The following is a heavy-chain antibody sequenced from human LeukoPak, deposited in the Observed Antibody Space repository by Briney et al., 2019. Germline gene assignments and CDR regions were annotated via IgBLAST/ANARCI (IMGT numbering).Heavy chain of an antibody. CDR1: GFSINIYS. J-gene: IGHJ3*02. CDR2: ISHSSEYI. V-gene: IGHV3-21*01. D-gene: IGHD3-9*01. Sequence: GGSLRLSCEASGFSINIYSMTWVRQAPGQGLEWVSSISHSSEYIYYGDSAKGRFTISRDNSKNTLYLQMNSLRAEDTAVYYCAKDDWSDAFDIWGQGTMVTVSS. CDR3: AKDDWSDAFDI.